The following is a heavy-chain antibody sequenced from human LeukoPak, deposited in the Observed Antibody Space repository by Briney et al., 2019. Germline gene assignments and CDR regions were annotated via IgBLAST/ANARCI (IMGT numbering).Heavy chain of an antibody. CDR1: GGSFSGYY. V-gene: IGHV4-34*01. Sequence: SETLSLTCAVYGGSFSGYYWSWIRQPPGKGLEWIGEINHSGSTNYNPSLKSRVTISVDTSKNQFSLKLSSVTAADTAVYYCARYCSSTSCYLGAFDPWGQGTLVTVSS. D-gene: IGHD2-2*01. CDR3: ARYCSSTSCYLGAFDP. J-gene: IGHJ5*02. CDR2: INHSGST.